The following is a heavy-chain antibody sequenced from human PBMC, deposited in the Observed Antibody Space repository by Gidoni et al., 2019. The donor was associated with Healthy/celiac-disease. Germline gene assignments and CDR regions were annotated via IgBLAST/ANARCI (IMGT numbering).Heavy chain of an antibody. V-gene: IGHV4-34*01. CDR1: GGSFSGYY. CDR2: INHSGST. J-gene: IGHJ4*02. CDR3: ARAFFYVRGGSGSFYNY. D-gene: IGHD3-10*01. Sequence: QVQLQQWGAGLLKPSETLSLTCAVYGGSFSGYYWSWIRQPPAKGLEWIGEINHSGSTNYNPSLKSRVTISVDTSKNQFSLKLSSVTAADTAVYYCARAFFYVRGGSGSFYNYWGQGTLVTVSS.